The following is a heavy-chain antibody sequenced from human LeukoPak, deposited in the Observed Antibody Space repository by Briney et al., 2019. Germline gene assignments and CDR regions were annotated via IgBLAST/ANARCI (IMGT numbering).Heavy chain of an antibody. CDR2: IIPIFGTA. CDR1: GGTFSSHA. Sequence: GASVKVSCKASGGTFSSHAISWVRQAPGQGLEWMGRIIPIFGTANYAQKFQGRVTITTDESTSTAYMELSSLRSEDTAVYYCASLSIDGYNPFDYWGQGTLVTVSS. D-gene: IGHD5-24*01. CDR3: ASLSIDGYNPFDY. J-gene: IGHJ4*02. V-gene: IGHV1-69*05.